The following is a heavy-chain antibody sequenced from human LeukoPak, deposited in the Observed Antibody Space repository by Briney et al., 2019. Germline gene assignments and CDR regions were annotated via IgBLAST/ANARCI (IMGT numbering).Heavy chain of an antibody. Sequence: PSETLSLTCTVSGGSISSGGYYWSWIRQHPGKGLEWIGYIYHSGSTYYNPSLKSRVTISVDRSKNQFSPKLSSVTAADTAVYYCAREGLGSEYWGQGTLVTVSS. CDR3: AREGLGSEY. D-gene: IGHD7-27*01. V-gene: IGHV4-30-2*01. CDR1: GGSISSGGYY. J-gene: IGHJ4*02. CDR2: IYHSGST.